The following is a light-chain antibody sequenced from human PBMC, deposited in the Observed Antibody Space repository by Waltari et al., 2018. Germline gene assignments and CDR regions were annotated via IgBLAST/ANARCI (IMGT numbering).Light chain of an antibody. V-gene: IGLV1-40*01. CDR3: QSYDSSLGGSV. J-gene: IGLJ2*01. CDR2: GNS. CDR1: SSNIGAGYD. Sequence: QSVLTQPPSVSGAPGQRVTISCTGSSSNIGAGYDVKWYQQLPGEAPKLLIYGNSNRHSGVPYRISGSKSGTSASLAITGLQAEDDAEYDCQSYDSSLGGSVVGGGTKVTVL.